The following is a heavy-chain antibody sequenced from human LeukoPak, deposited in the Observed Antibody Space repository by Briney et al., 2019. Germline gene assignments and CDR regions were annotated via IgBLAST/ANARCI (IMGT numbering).Heavy chain of an antibody. CDR3: ARQTRDGSGSRGYSFDF. Sequence: GESLKISCKGSGYIFTNNWMGWVRQMPGKGLEWMGIIYPGDSDRYSPSFEGQVTISADKSISTAYLQWSSLKASDTAMYYCARQTRDGSGSRGYSFDFWGLGTLVTVSS. V-gene: IGHV5-51*01. J-gene: IGHJ4*02. D-gene: IGHD3-10*01. CDR2: IYPGDSD. CDR1: GYIFTNNW.